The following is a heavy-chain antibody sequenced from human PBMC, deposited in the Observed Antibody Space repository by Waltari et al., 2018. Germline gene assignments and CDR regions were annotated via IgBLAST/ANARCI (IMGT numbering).Heavy chain of an antibody. V-gene: IGHV3-7*01. CDR1: GFTFSNSW. CDR3: XXSXNX. Sequence: EVQLVESGGGLVQPGGSLRLSCAAPGFTFSNSWMDWVRQAPGKGLGWVANIKHDASVSHFVDSVKGRFTISRDNAQNLLYLQMNSLRAGDTAVYYCXXSXNXWGQGTLVTVSS. CDR2: IKHDASVS. J-gene: IGHJ4*02.